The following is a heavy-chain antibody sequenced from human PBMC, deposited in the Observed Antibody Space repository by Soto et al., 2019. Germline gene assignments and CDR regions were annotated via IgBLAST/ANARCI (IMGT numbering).Heavy chain of an antibody. Sequence: GGSLRLSCAASGFTFSSDAMGWVRQAPGKGLEWVSAISGSGGSTYYADSVKGRFTISRDNAKNTLYLQMNSLRAEDTAVYYCAIRASYYDSSGYFDYWGQGTLVTVSS. D-gene: IGHD3-22*01. J-gene: IGHJ4*02. CDR2: ISGSGGST. CDR3: AIRASYYDSSGYFDY. V-gene: IGHV3-23*01. CDR1: GFTFSSDA.